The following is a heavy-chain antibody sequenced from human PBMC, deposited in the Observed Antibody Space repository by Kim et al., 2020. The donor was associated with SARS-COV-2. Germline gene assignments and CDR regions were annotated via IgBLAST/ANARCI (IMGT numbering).Heavy chain of an antibody. CDR3: ARGRQVDY. Sequence: GNTKYAPNFHGRITMITDTSTSTAYMELRSLRFDDTAVYYCARGRQVDYWGQGTLVTVSS. CDR2: GNT. J-gene: IGHJ4*02. V-gene: IGHV1-18*01.